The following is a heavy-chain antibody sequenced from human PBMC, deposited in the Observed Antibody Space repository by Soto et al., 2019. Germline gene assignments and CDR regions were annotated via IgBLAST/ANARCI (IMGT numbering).Heavy chain of an antibody. V-gene: IGHV1-24*01. CDR3: ATDLNGNYYYGMDV. CDR2: FDPEDGET. Sequence: ASVKVSCKVSGYTLTELSMHWVRQAPGKGLEWMGGFDPEDGETIYAQKFQGRVTMTEDTSTDTAYMELSSLRSEDTAVYYCATDLNGNYYYGMDVWGQGTTVTVSS. J-gene: IGHJ6*02. D-gene: IGHD3-16*02. CDR1: GYTLTELS.